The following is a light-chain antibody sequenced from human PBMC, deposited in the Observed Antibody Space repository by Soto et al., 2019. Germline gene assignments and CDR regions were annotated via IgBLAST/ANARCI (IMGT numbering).Light chain of an antibody. V-gene: IGKV2-30*01. CDR1: QSLLSSDGNSY. J-gene: IGKJ1*01. CDR2: KVS. Sequence: DVVMTQSPLSLPVTLGQPASISCRSNQSLLSSDGNSYLNWFQQRPGQSPRRLTYKVSIRDSGVAERFSGSGSVTEFTLTISRVEAENVGIDDGMEGTHWPPLTFGQGTNVEI. CDR3: MEGTHWPPLT.